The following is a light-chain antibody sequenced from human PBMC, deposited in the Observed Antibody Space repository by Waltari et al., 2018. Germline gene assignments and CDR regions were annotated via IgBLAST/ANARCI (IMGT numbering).Light chain of an antibody. Sequence: EIVLTQSPATLSLSSGDRATLSCRASQSVSSSLAWYQQRPGQAPRLLISDASNRATGIPARFSGSGCGTDFTLTISSLEPEDFAVYYCQQRSSWPLTFGGGTKVEVK. CDR1: QSVSSS. CDR2: DAS. V-gene: IGKV3-11*01. J-gene: IGKJ4*01. CDR3: QQRSSWPLT.